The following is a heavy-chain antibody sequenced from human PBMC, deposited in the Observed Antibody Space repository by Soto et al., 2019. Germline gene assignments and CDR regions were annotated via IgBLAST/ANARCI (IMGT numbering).Heavy chain of an antibody. CDR1: GGSISSGDYY. V-gene: IGHV4-30-4*01. D-gene: IGHD1-26*01. J-gene: IGHJ4*02. CDR2: LYYSGST. CDR3: ARGFKATTEGIGY. Sequence: QVQLQESGPGLVKPSQTLSLTCTVSGGSISSGDYYWSWIRQPPGKGLEWIGYLYYSGSTYYNPSLKSRVTIPVDTSKNQFSLKLSSVTAADTAVYYCARGFKATTEGIGYWGQGTLVTVSS.